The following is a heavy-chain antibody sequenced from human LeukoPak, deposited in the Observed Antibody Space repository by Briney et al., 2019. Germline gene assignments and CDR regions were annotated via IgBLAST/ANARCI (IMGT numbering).Heavy chain of an antibody. J-gene: IGHJ6*03. Sequence: GESLKISCEGSGYSFTNYWIGWVRQMPGKGLEWIGIIYPSDSDTRYSPSFQGQVTISVDKSINTAYLQWSSLKASDTAMYYCARHIHSFPRYYYMDVWGKGTTVTVSS. CDR1: GYSFTNYW. D-gene: IGHD2-15*01. V-gene: IGHV5-51*01. CDR3: ARHIHSFPRYYYMDV. CDR2: IYPSDSDT.